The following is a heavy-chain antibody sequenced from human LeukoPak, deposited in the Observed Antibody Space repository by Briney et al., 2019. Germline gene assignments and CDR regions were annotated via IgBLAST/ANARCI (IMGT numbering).Heavy chain of an antibody. V-gene: IGHV1-2*02. Sequence: GASVKVSCKASGYTFTGYYMHWVRQAPGQGLEWMGWINPNSGGTNYAQKFQGRVTMTRDTSISTAYMELSRLRSDDTAVYYCAREFSNQRNYFDYWGQGTLVTVSS. CDR1: GYTFTGYY. D-gene: IGHD1-14*01. J-gene: IGHJ4*02. CDR3: AREFSNQRNYFDY. CDR2: INPNSGGT.